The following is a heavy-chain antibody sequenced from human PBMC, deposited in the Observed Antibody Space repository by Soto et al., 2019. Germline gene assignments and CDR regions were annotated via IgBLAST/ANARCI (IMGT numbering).Heavy chain of an antibody. J-gene: IGHJ6*02. V-gene: IGHV1-3*01. CDR1: GYTFTSYA. Sequence: QVQLVQSAAEVKKPGASVKISCKTSGYTFTSYALHWVRQAPGQRLEWMGWINAGNGNTKYSQKFQGRVIITRDTSASTAYMELRSLRSEDTAVYYCARDSGGMDVWGQGTTVTVSS. CDR3: ARDSGGMDV. CDR2: INAGNGNT.